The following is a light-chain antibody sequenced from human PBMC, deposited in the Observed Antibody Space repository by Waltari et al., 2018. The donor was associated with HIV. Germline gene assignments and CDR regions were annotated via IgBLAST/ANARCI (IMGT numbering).Light chain of an antibody. CDR3: AVWDDSLRSVL. V-gene: IGLV1-44*01. J-gene: IGLJ3*02. CDR1: SSNIGSNP. Sequence: QSVLTQPPSASGTPGQRVNISCSGGSSNIGSNPVNWYRQFPGEAPKLLIYTNIRRPSGVPGLFSGSKSGTSASLAISGLQSEDEADFYCAVWDDSLRSVLFGGGTRLTVL. CDR2: TNI.